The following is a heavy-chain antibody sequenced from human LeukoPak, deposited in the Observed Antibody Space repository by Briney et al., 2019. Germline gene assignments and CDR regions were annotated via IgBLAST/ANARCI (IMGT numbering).Heavy chain of an antibody. D-gene: IGHD3-3*01. Sequence: GGSLRLSCAASGFTFSSYAMSWVRQAPGKGLEWVSAISGSGGSTYYVDSVKGRFTISRDNSKNTLYLQMNSLRAEDTAVYYCAKDYDFWSGYCEVWGQGTTVTVSS. CDR3: AKDYDFWSGYCEV. CDR2: ISGSGGST. CDR1: GFTFSSYA. V-gene: IGHV3-23*01. J-gene: IGHJ6*02.